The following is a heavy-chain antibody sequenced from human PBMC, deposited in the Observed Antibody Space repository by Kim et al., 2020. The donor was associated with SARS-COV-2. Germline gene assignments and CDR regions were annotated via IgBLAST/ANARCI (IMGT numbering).Heavy chain of an antibody. D-gene: IGHD3-9*01. CDR3: VKGPKNPTGRYYYYYGM. CDR1: GFTFTSFA. J-gene: IGHJ6*01. V-gene: IGHV3-23*01. Sequence: GGSLRLSCAASGFTFTSFAMSWVRQAPGKGLEWVSSISARGGNTYYADSVTGRFTISRDNTNNMLYAQMNSLRAEDTAVYFCVKGPKNPTGRYYYYYGM. CDR2: ISARGGNT.